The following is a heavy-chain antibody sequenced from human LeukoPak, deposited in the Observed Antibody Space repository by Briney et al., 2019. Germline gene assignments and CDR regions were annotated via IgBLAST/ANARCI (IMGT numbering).Heavy chain of an antibody. Sequence: GGSLRLSCAASGFTFRSSGMHWVRKAPGKGLEWVAFFWADGSKKDYPDSVKGRFTSPRDNSKNRLDLQMNSLRTEDTAVYYCAKVGLREMKFDYWGQGTLVTVSS. CDR3: AKVGLREMKFDY. D-gene: IGHD3-10*01. CDR1: GFTFRSSG. CDR2: FWADGSKK. V-gene: IGHV3-30*02. J-gene: IGHJ4*02.